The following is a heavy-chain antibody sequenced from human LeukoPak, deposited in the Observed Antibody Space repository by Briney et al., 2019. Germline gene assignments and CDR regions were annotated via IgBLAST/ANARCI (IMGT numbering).Heavy chain of an antibody. CDR2: INAYNGNT. D-gene: IGHD6-13*01. CDR3: ARGHRYSSSWYVPQTIDY. Sequence: ASVKLSCKASGYTFTSYGISWVRQAPGQGLEWMGWINAYNGNTNYAQKLKGRVTITTDTSTSTAYMELRSLRSDDTAVYYCARGHRYSSSWYVPQTIDYWGQGTLVTVSS. CDR1: GYTFTSYG. V-gene: IGHV1-18*01. J-gene: IGHJ4*02.